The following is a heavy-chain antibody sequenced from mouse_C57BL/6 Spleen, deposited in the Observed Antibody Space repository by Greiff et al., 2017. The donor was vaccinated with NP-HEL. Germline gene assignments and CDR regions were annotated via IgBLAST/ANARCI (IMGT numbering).Heavy chain of an antibody. J-gene: IGHJ3*01. CDR3: TRKGYKIPFAY. D-gene: IGHD1-3*01. V-gene: IGHV1-15*01. CDR1: GYTFTDYE. Sequence: VQLQQSGAELVRPGASVTLSCKASGYTFTDYEMHWVKQTPVHGLEWIGAIDPETGGTAYNQKFKGKAILTADKSSSTAYMELRSLTSEDSAVYYCTRKGYKIPFAYWGQGTLVTVSA. CDR2: IDPETGGT.